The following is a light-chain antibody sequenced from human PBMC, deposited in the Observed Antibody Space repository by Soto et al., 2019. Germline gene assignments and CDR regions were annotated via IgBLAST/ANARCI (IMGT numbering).Light chain of an antibody. CDR2: AIS. CDR1: QAIRND. V-gene: IGKV1-6*01. J-gene: IGKJ1*01. Sequence: AIQMTQSPSSLSASVGDRVTITCRASQAIRNDLGWYQQKPGKAPRLLIYAISSLQSGVPSRFSGSGSGTDFTLIISSLQPEDFATYYCLQDNNYPWTFGQGTRVEIK. CDR3: LQDNNYPWT.